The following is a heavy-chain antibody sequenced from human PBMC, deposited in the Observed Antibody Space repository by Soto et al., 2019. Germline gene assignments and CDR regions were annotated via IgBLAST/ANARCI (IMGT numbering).Heavy chain of an antibody. CDR3: GRYNLRWFDP. J-gene: IGHJ5*02. Sequence: SETLSLTCTVSGASISSPDYYWGWVRQHPGGGLEFFGYIFYTGSSHFNPSLKSRLSMSIDTSQNQFSLRLTSVSAADTAVYYCGRYNLRWFDPWGQGTLVTVSS. CDR1: GASISSPDYY. D-gene: IGHD1-1*01. V-gene: IGHV4-30-4*01. CDR2: IFYTGSS.